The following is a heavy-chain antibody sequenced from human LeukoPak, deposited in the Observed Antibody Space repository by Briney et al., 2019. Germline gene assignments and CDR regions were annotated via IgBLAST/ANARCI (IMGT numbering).Heavy chain of an antibody. J-gene: IGHJ4*02. Sequence: GASVKVSCKASGYTFTSYGISWVRQAPGQGLEWMGGIIPIFGTANYAQKFQGRVTITADESTSTAYMELSSLRSEDTAVYYCARGDGDYVPDYWGQGTLVTVSS. CDR2: IIPIFGTA. CDR1: GYTFTSYG. CDR3: ARGDGDYVPDY. D-gene: IGHD4-17*01. V-gene: IGHV1-69*13.